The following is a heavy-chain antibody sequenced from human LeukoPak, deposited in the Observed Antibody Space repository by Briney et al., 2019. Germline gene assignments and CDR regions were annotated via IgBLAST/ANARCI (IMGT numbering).Heavy chain of an antibody. CDR3: TKGGATHEY. Sequence: SETLSLTCTVPGFSISSYYWSWIRQPPGKGLEWIGSIYYSGATNYNPALKSRVTISIDTAKNQFSLELTSVTAADTAVFYGTKGGATHEYGGPGNLVTVSS. J-gene: IGHJ4*02. D-gene: IGHD4/OR15-4a*01. CDR1: GFSISSYY. V-gene: IGHV4-59*01. CDR2: IYYSGAT.